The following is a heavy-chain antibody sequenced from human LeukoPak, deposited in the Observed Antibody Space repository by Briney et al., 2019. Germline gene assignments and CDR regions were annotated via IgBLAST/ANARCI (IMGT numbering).Heavy chain of an antibody. J-gene: IGHJ3*02. D-gene: IGHD3-22*01. V-gene: IGHV1-18*01. CDR3: ARDITPFYDGSGYYQDAFDI. Sequence: ASVKVSCKASGYTFTSYGISWVRQAPGQGLEWMGWISAYNGNTNYAQKLQGRVTMTTDTSTSTAYMELRSLRSDDTAVYYCARDITPFYDGSGYYQDAFDIWGQGTMVTVSS. CDR2: ISAYNGNT. CDR1: GYTFTSYG.